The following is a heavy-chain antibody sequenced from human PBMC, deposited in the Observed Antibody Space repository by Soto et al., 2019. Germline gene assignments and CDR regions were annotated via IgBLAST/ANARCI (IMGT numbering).Heavy chain of an antibody. CDR3: ARDRALGGSTTRDYYYYYGMDV. Sequence: GGSLRLSCAASGFTSSSYGMHWVRQAPGKGLEWVAVIWYDGSNKYYADSVKGRFTISRDNSKNTLYLQMNSLRAEDTAVYYCARDRALGGSTTRDYYYYYGMDVWGQGTTVTVSS. V-gene: IGHV3-33*01. CDR2: IWYDGSNK. CDR1: GFTSSSYG. J-gene: IGHJ6*02. D-gene: IGHD2-15*01.